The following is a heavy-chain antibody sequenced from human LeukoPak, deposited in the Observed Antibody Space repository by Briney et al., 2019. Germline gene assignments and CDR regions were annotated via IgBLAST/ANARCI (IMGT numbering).Heavy chain of an antibody. Sequence: SETLSLTCTVSSGSITNLDYYWTWIRQPAGKRLEWIGRIYTSGGTNYNPSLKSRVTMSVDRSKNEISLHLASLTAADTALYYCAGRGSSSGTFDIWGPGTFVTVSS. CDR3: AGRGSSSGTFDI. V-gene: IGHV4-61*02. CDR1: SGSITNLDYY. D-gene: IGHD3-10*01. J-gene: IGHJ3*02. CDR2: IYTSGGT.